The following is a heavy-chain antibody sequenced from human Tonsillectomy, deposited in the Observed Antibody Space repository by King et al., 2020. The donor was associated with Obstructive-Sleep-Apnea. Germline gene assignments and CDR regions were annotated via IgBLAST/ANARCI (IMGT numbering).Heavy chain of an antibody. J-gene: IGHJ4*02. CDR3: AKDEGEGYYDSSGAFDY. CDR1: GFTFSSYG. CDR2: ISSDASNE. Sequence: VQLVESGGGVVQPGRSLRLSCAASGFTFSSYGMNWVRQAPGKGLEWVGVISSDASNEYYADSVKGRSTISRDNSKNTLSLQMNSLRAEDTAIYYCAKDEGEGYYDSSGAFDYWGQGTLVTVSS. D-gene: IGHD3-22*01. V-gene: IGHV3-30*18.